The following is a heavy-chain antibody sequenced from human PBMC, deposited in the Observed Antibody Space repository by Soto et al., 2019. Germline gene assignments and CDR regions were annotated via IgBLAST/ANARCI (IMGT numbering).Heavy chain of an antibody. CDR1: GFTFSRYW. CDR2: IKQDGSEK. Sequence: EVQLVESGGGLVQPGGSLRLYCAASGFTFSRYWMSWVRQAPGKGLEWVANIKQDGSEKYYVDSVKGRFTISRDKAKNSLYMQMNSRRAEDTAVYYCARGLWFGELLGYWGQGTLVTVSS. J-gene: IGHJ4*02. D-gene: IGHD3-10*01. V-gene: IGHV3-7*01. CDR3: ARGLWFGELLGY.